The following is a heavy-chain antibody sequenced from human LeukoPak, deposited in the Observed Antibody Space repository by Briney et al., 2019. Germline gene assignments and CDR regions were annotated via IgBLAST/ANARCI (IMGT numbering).Heavy chain of an antibody. CDR3: ARVLPRIVVVPAAMGR. J-gene: IGHJ4*02. D-gene: IGHD2-2*01. CDR2: ISYDGSNK. CDR1: GFTFSSYP. V-gene: IGHV3-30-3*01. Sequence: GGSLRLSCAASGFTFSSYPIHWVRQAPGKGLEWVAAISYDGSNKYYADSVKGRFTISRDNSKNTLYLQMNSLRAEDTAVYYCARVLPRIVVVPAAMGRWGQGTLVTVSS.